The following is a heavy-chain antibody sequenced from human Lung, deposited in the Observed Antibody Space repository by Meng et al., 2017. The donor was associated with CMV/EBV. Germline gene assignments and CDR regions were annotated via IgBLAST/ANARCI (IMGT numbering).Heavy chain of an antibody. CDR3: TTDWR. CDR2: VKSETDGGTR. Sequence: ESLKISCAASGITFSDAWMSWVRQAPGKGLEWVGRVKSETDGGTRDYAAPVKDRFTISRDDSKNTVYLQMTNLKAEDTAIYYCTTDWRWGQGALVTVSS. J-gene: IGHJ4*02. V-gene: IGHV3-15*01. CDR1: GITFSDAW.